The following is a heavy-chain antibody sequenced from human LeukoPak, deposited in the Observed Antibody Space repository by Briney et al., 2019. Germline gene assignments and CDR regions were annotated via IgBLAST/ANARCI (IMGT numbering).Heavy chain of an antibody. CDR1: GGSFSGYY. CDR2: INHSGST. V-gene: IGHV4-34*01. Sequence: SETLSLTCAVYGGSFSGYYWSWIRQPPGKGLEWIGEINHSGSTNYNPSLKSRVTISVDTSKNQFSLKLSSVTAADTAVYYCARVRVAYWGSGPFFDYWGQGTLVTVSS. D-gene: IGHD3-16*01. J-gene: IGHJ4*02. CDR3: ARVRVAYWGSGPFFDY.